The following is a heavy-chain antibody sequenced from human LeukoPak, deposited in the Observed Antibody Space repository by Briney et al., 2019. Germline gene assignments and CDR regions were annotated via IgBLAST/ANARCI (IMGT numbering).Heavy chain of an antibody. CDR3: AREGPYSDSSRSRFDY. V-gene: IGHV1-46*01. CDR2: INPSGGST. Sequence: ASVKVSCKASGYRFTSYYMHWIRQAPGQGLEWTGIINPSGGSTSYAQKFQGRVTMTRDTSTSTVYMELSSLRSEDTAVYYCAREGPYSDSSRSRFDYWGQGTLVTVSS. CDR1: GYRFTSYY. D-gene: IGHD6-6*01. J-gene: IGHJ4*02.